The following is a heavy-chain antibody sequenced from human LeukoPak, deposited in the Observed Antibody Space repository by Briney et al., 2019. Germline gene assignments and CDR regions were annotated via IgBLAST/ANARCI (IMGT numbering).Heavy chain of an antibody. CDR1: GYSISNGYY. CDR3: ARSGGSGFQLDS. V-gene: IGHV4-38-2*02. D-gene: IGHD1-26*01. J-gene: IGHJ4*02. CDR2: IYRSGST. Sequence: SETLSLTCTVSGYSISNGYYWDWIRQPPGRGLEWIGNIYRSGSTSYNPSLKSRVTMSLDTSKNQLSLNLSSVTAADTAVYYCARSGGSGFQLDSWGQGTLVTVSS.